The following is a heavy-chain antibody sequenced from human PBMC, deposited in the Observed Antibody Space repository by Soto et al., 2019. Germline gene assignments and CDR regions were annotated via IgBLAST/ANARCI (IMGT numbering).Heavy chain of an antibody. CDR1: GFTFRSYA. J-gene: IGHJ5*02. CDR2: IRGSGGST. CDR3: ATGGALLRPYNWFDP. Sequence: EVQLLESGGGLVQPGGSLRLSCAASGFTFRSYAMSWVRQAPGKGLEWVSAIRGSGGSTYYADSVKGRFTISRDNSKNTLSLHMPSPRAEDSAVYYCATGGALLRPYNWFDPWGQGTLVTVSS. D-gene: IGHD2-15*01. V-gene: IGHV3-23*01.